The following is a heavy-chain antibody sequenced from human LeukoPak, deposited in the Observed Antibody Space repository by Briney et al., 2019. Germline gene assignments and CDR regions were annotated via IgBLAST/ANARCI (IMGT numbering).Heavy chain of an antibody. J-gene: IGHJ3*01. CDR1: GFTVSSNY. CDR2: IYSDGST. Sequence: QPGGSLRLSCAASGFTVSSNYMSWVRQAPGKGLEWVSVIYSDGSTYYADSVKGRFTISRDYSKNTLYLQMNSLRVEDTAVYYCAKGYYGSGSYAFDVWGQGTMVTVPS. D-gene: IGHD3-10*01. CDR3: AKGYYGSGSYAFDV. V-gene: IGHV3-66*01.